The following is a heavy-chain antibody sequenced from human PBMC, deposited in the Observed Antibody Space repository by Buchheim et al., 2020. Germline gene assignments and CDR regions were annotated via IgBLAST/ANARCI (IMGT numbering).Heavy chain of an antibody. CDR2: ISSSSSYT. J-gene: IGHJ6*02. D-gene: IGHD3-22*01. CDR1: VFTFSDYY. Sequence: QVQLVESGGGLVKPGGSLRLSCAASVFTFSDYYMSWIRQAPGKGLEWVSYISSSSSYTNYADSVKGRFTISRDNAKNSLYLQMNSLRAEDTAVYYCARDLYYYDSSGSPHYYYYGMDVWGQGTT. CDR3: ARDLYYYDSSGSPHYYYYGMDV. V-gene: IGHV3-11*06.